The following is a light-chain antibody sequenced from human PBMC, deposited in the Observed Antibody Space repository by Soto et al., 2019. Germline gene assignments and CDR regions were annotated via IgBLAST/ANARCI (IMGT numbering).Light chain of an antibody. Sequence: QSALTQPASVSGSPGQSITISCTGTSSDIGASKFVSWYQHHPGKVPKLLIFEVSNRPARVSDRFSGSKSGNTASLTISGLQAEDEADYYCSSLSSTITPDVMFAGGTKVTVL. J-gene: IGLJ3*02. V-gene: IGLV2-14*01. CDR2: EVS. CDR1: SSDIGASKF. CDR3: SSLSSTITPDVM.